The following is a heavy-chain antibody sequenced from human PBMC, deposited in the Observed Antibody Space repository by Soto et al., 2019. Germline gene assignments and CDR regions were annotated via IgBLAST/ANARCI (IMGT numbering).Heavy chain of an antibody. CDR2: IYHSGST. J-gene: IGHJ4*02. CDR1: GGSISSGGYS. Sequence: QLQVQDSGSGLVKPSQTLSLTCAVSGGSISSGGYSWSWIRQPPGKGLEWIGYIYHSGSTYYNPSLKSRVTILVDRSKNQFSLKLSSVTAADTAVYYCARGEVVALGYWGQVTLVTVSS. D-gene: IGHD2-15*01. V-gene: IGHV4-30-2*01. CDR3: ARGEVVALGY.